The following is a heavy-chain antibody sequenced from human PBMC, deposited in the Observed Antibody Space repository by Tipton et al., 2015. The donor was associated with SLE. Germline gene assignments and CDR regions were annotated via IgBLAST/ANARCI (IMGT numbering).Heavy chain of an antibody. CDR1: GYPFSSYG. V-gene: IGHV1-2*02. Sequence: QLAQSGPEVKKPGASVKVSCKASGYPFSSYGLSWVRQAPGQGLEWMGWINPKSGGTNYAQKFHGRVNMTRDTSINTAYMELTRLTSDDTAVYFCARDLDVLVVPVAMDYWDQGTLITVSS. J-gene: IGHJ4*02. D-gene: IGHD2-2*01. CDR2: INPKSGGT. CDR3: ARDLDVLVVPVAMDY.